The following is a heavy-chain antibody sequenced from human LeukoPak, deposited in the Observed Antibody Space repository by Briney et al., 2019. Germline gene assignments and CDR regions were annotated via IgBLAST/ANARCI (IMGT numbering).Heavy chain of an antibody. CDR2: IYTSGST. CDR1: GGSIRSYY. CDR3: ASGGYYHDRRGYPLDY. Sequence: SETLSLTSTVSGGSIRSYYWRWLRQPAGKGLEWIGRIYTSGSTNYNPSLKSRVTIPVDKSKNQFSLKLSSVSAADTAVYYCASGGYYHDRRGYPLDYWGQGTLVTVSS. J-gene: IGHJ4*02. V-gene: IGHV4-4*07. D-gene: IGHD3-22*01.